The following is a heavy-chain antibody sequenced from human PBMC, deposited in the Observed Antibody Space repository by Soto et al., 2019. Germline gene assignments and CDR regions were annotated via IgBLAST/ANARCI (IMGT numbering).Heavy chain of an antibody. D-gene: IGHD6-6*01. CDR2: ISGSGGST. V-gene: IGHV3-23*01. Sequence: PGGSLRLSCAASGFTFSSYAMSWVRQAPGKGLKWVSAISGSGGSTYYADSVKGRFTISRDNSKNTLYLQMNSLRAEDTAVYYCASLYSSSRTEYYYYGMDVWGQGTTVTVSS. CDR3: ASLYSSSRTEYYYYGMDV. CDR1: GFTFSSYA. J-gene: IGHJ6*02.